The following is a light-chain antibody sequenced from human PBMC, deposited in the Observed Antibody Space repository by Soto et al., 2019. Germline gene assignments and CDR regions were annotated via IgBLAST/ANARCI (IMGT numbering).Light chain of an antibody. CDR2: EVS. V-gene: IGLV2-14*01. CDR1: SSDVGGYNY. CDR3: SSDTTTTWV. Sequence: QSVLTQPASVSGSPGQSITISCTGTSSDVGGYNYVSWYQQHPGKAPQLMIYEVSNRPSGVSNRFSGSKSGNTASLTISGLQAEDEGDYYCSSDTTTTWVFGGGTQLTVL. J-gene: IGLJ7*01.